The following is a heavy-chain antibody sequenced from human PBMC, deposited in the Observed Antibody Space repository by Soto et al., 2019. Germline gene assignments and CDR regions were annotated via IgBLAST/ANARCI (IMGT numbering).Heavy chain of an antibody. D-gene: IGHD2-2*01. J-gene: IGHJ5*02. CDR3: ARGGQSNDIVVVPAAPRFDP. V-gene: IGHV4-34*01. CDR2: INHSGST. Sequence: KTSETLSLTCAVYGGSFSGYYWSWIRQPPGKGLEWIGEINHSGSTSYNPSLKSRVTISVDTSKNQFSLKLSSVTAADTAVYYCARGGQSNDIVVVPAAPRFDPWGQGTLVTVSS. CDR1: GGSFSGYY.